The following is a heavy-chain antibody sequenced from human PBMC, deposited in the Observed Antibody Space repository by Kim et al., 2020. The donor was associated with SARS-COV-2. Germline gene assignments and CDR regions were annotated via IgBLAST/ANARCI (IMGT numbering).Heavy chain of an antibody. Sequence: GGSLRLSCAASGFTFSSYGMHWVRQAPGKGLEWVAVISYDGSNKYYADSVKGRFTISRDNSKNTLYLQMNSLRAEDTAVYYCAKDGLFSYYDSSGTIDYWGQGTLVTVPS. V-gene: IGHV3-30*18. CDR3: AKDGLFSYYDSSGTIDY. J-gene: IGHJ4*02. CDR2: ISYDGSNK. D-gene: IGHD3-22*01. CDR1: GFTFSSYG.